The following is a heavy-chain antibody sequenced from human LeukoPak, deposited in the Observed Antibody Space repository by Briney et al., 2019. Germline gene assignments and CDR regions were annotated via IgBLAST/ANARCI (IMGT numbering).Heavy chain of an antibody. V-gene: IGHV3-23*01. D-gene: IGHD5-18*01. Sequence: GGSLRFSCAASGFTFSSYAMSWVRQAPGKGLEWVSAISGSGGSTYYADSVKGRFTISRDNSKNTLYLQMNSLRAEDTAVYYCAKVWIQPTYYFDYWGQGTLVTVSS. CDR2: ISGSGGST. J-gene: IGHJ4*02. CDR1: GFTFSSYA. CDR3: AKVWIQPTYYFDY.